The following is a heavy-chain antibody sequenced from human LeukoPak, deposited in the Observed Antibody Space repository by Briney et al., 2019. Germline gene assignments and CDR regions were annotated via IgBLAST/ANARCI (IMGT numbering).Heavy chain of an antibody. J-gene: IGHJ4*02. D-gene: IGHD3-10*01. CDR1: GYTFTSYY. Sequence: ASVKVSCKASGYTFTSYYMHWVRQAPGQGLEWMGIINPSGGSTSYAQKFQGRVTMTRDMSTSTDYMELSSLRSEDTAVYYCAPDELLWFRELLGGWGQGTLVTVSS. CDR2: INPSGGST. V-gene: IGHV1-46*01. CDR3: APDELLWFRELLGG.